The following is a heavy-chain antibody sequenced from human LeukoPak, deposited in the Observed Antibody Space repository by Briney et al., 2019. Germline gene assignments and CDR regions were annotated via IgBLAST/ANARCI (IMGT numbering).Heavy chain of an antibody. J-gene: IGHJ6*02. D-gene: IGHD5-18*01. CDR3: ARGLGYSYGLYGMDV. CDR2: IYYSGST. Sequence: SETLSLTCTVSGGSFNSYYSSWIRQPPGKGLEWIGYIYYSGSTNYNPSLKSRVTISVDTSKNQLSLKLSSVTAADTAVYYCARGLGYSYGLYGMDVWGQGTTVTVSS. V-gene: IGHV4-59*01. CDR1: GGSFNSYY.